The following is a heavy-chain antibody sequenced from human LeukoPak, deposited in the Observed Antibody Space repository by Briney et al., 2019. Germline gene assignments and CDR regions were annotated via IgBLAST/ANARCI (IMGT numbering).Heavy chain of an antibody. CDR2: IYSGGST. Sequence: PGGSLRLSCAASGFIVSSSYMIWVRQAPGKGQEWVSVIYSGGSTYYADSVKGRFTISRDNSKNTLYLQMNSLRADDTAVYYCARGGGDYWGQGTLVTVSS. CDR3: ARGGGDY. D-gene: IGHD2-15*01. V-gene: IGHV3-53*01. J-gene: IGHJ4*02. CDR1: GFIVSSSY.